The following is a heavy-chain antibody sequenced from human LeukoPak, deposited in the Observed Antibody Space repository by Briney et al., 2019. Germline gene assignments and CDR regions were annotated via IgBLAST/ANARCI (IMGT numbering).Heavy chain of an antibody. V-gene: IGHV4-39*07. CDR3: ARQRGQAGDLVGY. J-gene: IGHJ4*02. Sequence: PSETLSLTCTVSGGSIIDDHYYWGWICQPPGKGLEWIGTIYYSGRSYYNPSLTSRVTMSADTSKNQFSLRLNSVTAADTAVYYCARQRGQAGDLVGYWGQGTLVTVSS. CDR1: GGSIIDDHYY. CDR2: IYYSGRS. D-gene: IGHD2-21*01.